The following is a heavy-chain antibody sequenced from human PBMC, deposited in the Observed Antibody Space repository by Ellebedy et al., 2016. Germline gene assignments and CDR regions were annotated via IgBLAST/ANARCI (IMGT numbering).Heavy chain of an antibody. CDR2: ISYDGSNK. J-gene: IGHJ5*02. CDR3: AGEAGLTGTQHIPDH. V-gene: IGHV3-30*14. Sequence: GGSLRLSCAASGFTFSSYAMHWVRQAPGKGLEWVAVISYDGSNKYYADSVKGRFTISRDNSKNTLYLQMNSLRTEDTAVYYCAGEAGLTGTQHIPDHWGQGTLVTVSS. CDR1: GFTFSSYA. D-gene: IGHD3-9*01.